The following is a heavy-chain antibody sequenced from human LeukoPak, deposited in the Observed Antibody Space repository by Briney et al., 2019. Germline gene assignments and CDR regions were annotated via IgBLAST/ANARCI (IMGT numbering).Heavy chain of an antibody. CDR1: GFTFSSYA. Sequence: AGGSLRLSCAASGFTFSSYAMHWVRQAPGKGLEWVAIINQDGSEKYYMDSVKGRFTISRDNAKNSLYLQMNSLRAEDTAVYYCARDQEGSGSYYNVWGQGTLVSVSS. D-gene: IGHD3-10*01. J-gene: IGHJ4*02. CDR3: ARDQEGSGSYYNV. CDR2: INQDGSEK. V-gene: IGHV3-7*01.